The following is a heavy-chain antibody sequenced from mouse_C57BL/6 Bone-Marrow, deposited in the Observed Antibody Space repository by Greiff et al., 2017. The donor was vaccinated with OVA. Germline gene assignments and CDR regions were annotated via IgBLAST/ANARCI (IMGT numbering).Heavy chain of an antibody. D-gene: IGHD2-3*01. CDR2: IYPGNSDT. J-gene: IGHJ3*01. CDR3: TNYDGYKAWFAY. CDR1: GYTFTSYW. Sequence: EVQLQQSGTVLARPGASVKMSCKTSGYTFTSYWMHWVNQRPGQGLEWIGAIYPGNSDTSYNQKFKGKAKLTAVTSASTAYMELSSLTNEDSAVYYCTNYDGYKAWFAYWGQGTLVTVSA. V-gene: IGHV1-5*01.